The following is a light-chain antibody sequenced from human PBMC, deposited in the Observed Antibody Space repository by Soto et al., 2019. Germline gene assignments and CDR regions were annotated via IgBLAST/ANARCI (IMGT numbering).Light chain of an antibody. CDR1: QSISSY. J-gene: IGKJ5*01. CDR3: QQSYSTPRIT. V-gene: IGKV1-39*01. CDR2: AAS. Sequence: DIQMHQSPSSLSASVGARVPITGRASQSISSYLNWYQQKPGKAPQLLIYAASSLQSGVPSRFSGSGSGTDFTLTISSLQPEDFATYYCQQSYSTPRITFGQGTRLEN.